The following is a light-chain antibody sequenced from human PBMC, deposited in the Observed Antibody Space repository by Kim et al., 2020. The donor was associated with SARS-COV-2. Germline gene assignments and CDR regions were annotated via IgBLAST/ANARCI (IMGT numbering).Light chain of an antibody. V-gene: IGLV2-8*01. Sequence: QSALTQPPSASGSPGQSVTISCTGTSGDVGYYNYVSWYQHHPGKAPKLMIYEVSKRPSGVPDRFSGSKSGNMASLTVSGLQAEDEADYYCSSYAGSPRVVFGGGTKLTVL. CDR3: SSYAGSPRVV. J-gene: IGLJ2*01. CDR1: SGDVGYYNY. CDR2: EVS.